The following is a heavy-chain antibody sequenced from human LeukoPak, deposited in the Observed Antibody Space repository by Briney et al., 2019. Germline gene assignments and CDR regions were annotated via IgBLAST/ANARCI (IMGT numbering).Heavy chain of an antibody. CDR2: IKQDGSEK. CDR3: ARDSVGNDY. J-gene: IGHJ4*02. D-gene: IGHD6-13*01. CDR1: GFTFSTYW. Sequence: PGGSLRLSCAASGFTFSTYWMSWVRQAPGKGLEWVANIKQDGSEKHYVDSVKGRFTISRDNAKNSLYLQMNSLRAEDTAMYYWARDSVGNDYWARGPRVTVPS. V-gene: IGHV3-7*01.